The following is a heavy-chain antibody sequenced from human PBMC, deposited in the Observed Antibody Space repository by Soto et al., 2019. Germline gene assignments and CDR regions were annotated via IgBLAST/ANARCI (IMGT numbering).Heavy chain of an antibody. V-gene: IGHV3-23*01. D-gene: IGHD3-3*01. CDR2: ISGSDGKT. CDR1: GFSFGSYA. CDR3: ARWSYLDY. Sequence: GESLKISCAASGFSFGSYALSWVRQAPGKGLEWVSTISGSDGKTFYADSVKGRFSISRDTSQGTLYLQMNSLRADDTAMYYCARWSYLDYWGQGTRVTVSS. J-gene: IGHJ4*02.